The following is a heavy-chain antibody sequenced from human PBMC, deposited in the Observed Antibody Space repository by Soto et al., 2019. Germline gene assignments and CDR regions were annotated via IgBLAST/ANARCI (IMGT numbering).Heavy chain of an antibody. CDR3: AKTNVPEKLNIVVVTAIQF. Sequence: PGGSLRLSCAASGFTFSSYAMSWVRQAPGKGLEWVSAISGSGGSTYYADSVKGRFTISRDNSKNTLYLQMNSLRAEDTAVYYCAKTNVPEKLNIVVVTAIQFWGQGTLVTVSS. CDR1: GFTFSSYA. J-gene: IGHJ4*02. D-gene: IGHD2-21*02. CDR2: ISGSGGST. V-gene: IGHV3-23*01.